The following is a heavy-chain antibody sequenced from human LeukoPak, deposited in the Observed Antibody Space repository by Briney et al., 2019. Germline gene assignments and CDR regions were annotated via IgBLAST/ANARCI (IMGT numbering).Heavy chain of an antibody. CDR3: AKDGAVIVGPSYFDF. CDR1: GFSVSDNY. V-gene: IGHV3-53*01. CDR2: IYSGGNT. D-gene: IGHD2/OR15-2a*01. Sequence: PGGSLRLSCAASGFSVSDNYMNWVRQAPGKGLEWVSVIYSGGNTNYADSVKGRFTVSRDNSKNTLYLQMNSLRAEDTAVYYCAKDGAVIVGPSYFDFWGQGTLITVSS. J-gene: IGHJ4*02.